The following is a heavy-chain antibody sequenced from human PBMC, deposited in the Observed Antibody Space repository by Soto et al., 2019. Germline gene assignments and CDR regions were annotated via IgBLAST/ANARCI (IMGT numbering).Heavy chain of an antibody. CDR2: SNPNGGST. CDR1: GYIFINYY. Sequence: QVHLVQSGAEVKKPGASVKVSCTASGYIFINYYIHWVRQAPGQGLEWIGISNPNGGSTNYAQQFRGRVTMARNTSTSTVYMDLRSLRSDDTAVYYCARDFAAADYWGQGTLVTVSS. V-gene: IGHV1-46*01. J-gene: IGHJ4*02. CDR3: ARDFAAADY. D-gene: IGHD6-13*01.